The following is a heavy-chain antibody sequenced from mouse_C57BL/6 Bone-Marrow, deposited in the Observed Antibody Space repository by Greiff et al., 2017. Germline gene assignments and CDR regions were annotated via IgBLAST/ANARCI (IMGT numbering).Heavy chain of an antibody. CDR1: GYTFTDYN. D-gene: IGHD2-3*01. CDR2: INPNNGGT. CDR3: ERSGSYDGYYGFDY. Sequence: VQLKQSGPELVKPGASVKIPCKASGYTFTDYNMDWVKQSPGKSLEWIGDINPNNGGTIYNQKFKGKATLTVAKSSSTAYMELRSLTSENTAVYYCERSGSYDGYYGFDYWGQGTLVTVSA. J-gene: IGHJ3*01. V-gene: IGHV1-18*01.